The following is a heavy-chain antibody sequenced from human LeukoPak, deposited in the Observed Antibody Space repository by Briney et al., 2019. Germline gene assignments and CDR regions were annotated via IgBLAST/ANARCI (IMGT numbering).Heavy chain of an antibody. CDR1: GFSFSDYY. CDR3: VSASGSYSYWLDP. V-gene: IGHV3-72*01. J-gene: IGHJ5*02. CDR2: IRKKVNGYTT. D-gene: IGHD1-26*01. Sequence: GGSLRLSCVASGFSFSDYYMDWVRQAPGRGLEWVGRIRKKVNGYTTEYAASVKGRFTISRDDSNNSLFLQMNSLKTEDTAMYYCVSASGSYSYWLDPWGQGTLVTVFS.